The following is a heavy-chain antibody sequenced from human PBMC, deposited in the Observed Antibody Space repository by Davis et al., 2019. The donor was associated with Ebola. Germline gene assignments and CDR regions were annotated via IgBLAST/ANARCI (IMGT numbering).Heavy chain of an antibody. V-gene: IGHV3-21*01. D-gene: IGHD3-10*01. CDR3: ARGFADYYGSGSSY. Sequence: GESLKISCAASGFTFSSYSMNWVRQAPGKGLEWVSSISSSSSYIYYADSVKGRFTISRDNAKNSLYLQMNSLRAEDTAVYYCARGFADYYGSGSSYWGQGTLVTVSS. J-gene: IGHJ4*02. CDR1: GFTFSSYS. CDR2: ISSSSSYI.